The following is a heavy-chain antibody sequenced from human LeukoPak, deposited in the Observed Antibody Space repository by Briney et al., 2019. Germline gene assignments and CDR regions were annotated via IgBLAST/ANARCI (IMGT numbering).Heavy chain of an antibody. CDR2: IFTSGST. D-gene: IGHD6-19*01. Sequence: SEILSLTCNVSGGSISSGRYYWSWIRLPAGKGLEWIGRIFTSGSTNYNPSLKSRVTISLDTSKNQFSLKLSSVTAADTAVYYCATIAVAGHFDYWGQGTLVTVSS. CDR1: GGSISSGRYY. J-gene: IGHJ4*02. CDR3: ATIAVAGHFDY. V-gene: IGHV4-61*02.